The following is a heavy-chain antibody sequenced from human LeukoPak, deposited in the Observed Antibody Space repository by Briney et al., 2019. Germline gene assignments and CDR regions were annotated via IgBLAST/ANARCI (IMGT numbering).Heavy chain of an antibody. J-gene: IGHJ5*02. D-gene: IGHD2-15*01. CDR3: ARRVPHSDFFDA. Sequence: SETLSLTCAVYGGSFSGYYWSWIRQPPGKGLEWSGEINHSGSTNYNPSLKSRVTISVDKSKNQFSLKLSSVTAADTAVYYCARRVPHSDFFDAWGQGTLVTVSS. V-gene: IGHV4-34*01. CDR1: GGSFSGYY. CDR2: INHSGST.